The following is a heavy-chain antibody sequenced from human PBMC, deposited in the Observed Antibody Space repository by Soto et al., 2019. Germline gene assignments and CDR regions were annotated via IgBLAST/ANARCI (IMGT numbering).Heavy chain of an antibody. J-gene: IGHJ6*02. D-gene: IGHD6-6*01. CDR3: AREGRRIAAYYYYGMDV. CDR2: IYHSGST. V-gene: IGHV4-38-2*02. CDR1: GYSISSGYY. Sequence: SETLSLTCAVSGYSISSGYYWGWIRQPPGKGLEWIGSIYHSGSTYYNPSLKSRVTISVDTSKNQFSLKLSSVTAADTAVYYCAREGRRIAAYYYYGMDVWGQGTTVTVS.